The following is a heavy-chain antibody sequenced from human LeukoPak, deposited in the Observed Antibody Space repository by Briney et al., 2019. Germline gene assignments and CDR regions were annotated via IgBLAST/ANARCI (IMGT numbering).Heavy chain of an antibody. J-gene: IGHJ5*02. CDR1: GYTFTSYG. Sequence: ASVKVPCKASGYTFTSYGISWVRQAPGQGLEWMGWISAYNGNTNYAQKLQGRVTMTTDTSTSTAYMELRSLRSDDTAVYYCARTHGGSSYNWFDPWGQGTLVTVSS. V-gene: IGHV1-18*01. CDR3: ARTHGGSSYNWFDP. D-gene: IGHD1-26*01. CDR2: ISAYNGNT.